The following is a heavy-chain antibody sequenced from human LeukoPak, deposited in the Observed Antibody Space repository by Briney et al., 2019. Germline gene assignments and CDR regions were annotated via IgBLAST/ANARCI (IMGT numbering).Heavy chain of an antibody. V-gene: IGHV3-30-3*01. J-gene: IGHJ3*02. D-gene: IGHD3-22*01. CDR1: GFTFGSYA. CDR3: ARASYPNDSRNSKGAFDI. CDR2: ISHDGNNK. Sequence: GGSLRLSCAASGFTFGSYAMHWVRQAPGKGLEWVAIISHDGNNKYNADSVKGRFTISRDNSKNTLYLQMNGLRAEDTAVYYGARASYPNDSRNSKGAFDIWGQGTRVTVSS.